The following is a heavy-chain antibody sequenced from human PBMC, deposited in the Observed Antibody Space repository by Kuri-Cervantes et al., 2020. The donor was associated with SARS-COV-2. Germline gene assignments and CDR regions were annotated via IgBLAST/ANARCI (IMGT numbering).Heavy chain of an antibody. CDR1: GFTFSSYW. V-gene: IGHV3-7*01. CDR2: IKQDGSEK. J-gene: IGHJ4*02. Sequence: GGSLRLSCAASGFTFSSYWMSWVRQAPGKGLEWVANIKQDGSEKYYVDSVKGRFTISRDNAKNSLYLQMDSLRAEDTAVYYCAKDLRLLWFGELLYWGQGTLVTVSS. D-gene: IGHD3-10*01. CDR3: AKDLRLLWFGELLY.